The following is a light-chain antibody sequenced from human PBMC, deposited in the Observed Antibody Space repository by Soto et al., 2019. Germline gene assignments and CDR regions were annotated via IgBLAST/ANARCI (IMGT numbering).Light chain of an antibody. CDR1: QDITNY. J-gene: IGKJ3*01. CDR2: DAS. Sequence: DIQMTQSPSSLSASVGDRVTITCQASQDITNYLNWYQQKAGIAPKVLISDASNLETGVPPRFSGSGSGTEFTLTISGLQPEDFASYSCQQYDNLPLTFGPGTQVEIK. CDR3: QQYDNLPLT. V-gene: IGKV1-33*01.